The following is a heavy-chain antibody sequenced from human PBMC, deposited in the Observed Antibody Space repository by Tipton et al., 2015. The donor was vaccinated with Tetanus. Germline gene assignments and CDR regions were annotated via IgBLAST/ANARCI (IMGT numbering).Heavy chain of an antibody. J-gene: IGHJ6*02. D-gene: IGHD3-22*01. V-gene: IGHV1-2*02. Sequence: QLVQSGAEMKKPGASVKASCKASGYTFTGYYIHWVRQAPGQGLEWMGWIDPNSGGTVYAQKFQGRVTMTRDTSISTAYMELRSLRSDDTAVFYCARDRGDYIYYGMDVWGPGTTVTVS. CDR2: IDPNSGGT. CDR1: GYTFTGYY. CDR3: ARDRGDYIYYGMDV.